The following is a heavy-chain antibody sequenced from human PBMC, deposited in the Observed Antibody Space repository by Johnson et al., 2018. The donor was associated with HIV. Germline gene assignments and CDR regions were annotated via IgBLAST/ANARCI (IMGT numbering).Heavy chain of an antibody. CDR1: GFTFSSYA. CDR2: ISYDGSNK. D-gene: IGHD3-10*01. Sequence: QVQLVESGGGVVQPGRSLRLSCAASGFTFSSYAMHWVRQAPGKGLEWVVTISYDGSNKYYADSVKGRFTLSSDNSKNTRYLQMNSLRAEDTAVYYCARDRYYYGSGSRDAFDIWGQGTMVTVSS. V-gene: IGHV3-30-3*01. CDR3: ARDRYYYGSGSRDAFDI. J-gene: IGHJ3*02.